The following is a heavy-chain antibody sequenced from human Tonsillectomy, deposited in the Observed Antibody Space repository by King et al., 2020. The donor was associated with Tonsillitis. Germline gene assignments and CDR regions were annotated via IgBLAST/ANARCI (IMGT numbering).Heavy chain of an antibody. CDR3: ARAISYYDSSGYYTGWFDP. CDR2: IYYSGST. Sequence: VQLQESGPGLVKSSETLSLTCTVSGGSISSYYWSWIRQPPGKGLEWIGYIYYSGSTKYNPSLKSRVTISVDTSKNQFSLKLISVTAADTAVYYCARAISYYDSSGYYTGWFDPWGQGTLVTVSS. V-gene: IGHV4-59*01. CDR1: GGSISSYY. D-gene: IGHD3-22*01. J-gene: IGHJ5*02.